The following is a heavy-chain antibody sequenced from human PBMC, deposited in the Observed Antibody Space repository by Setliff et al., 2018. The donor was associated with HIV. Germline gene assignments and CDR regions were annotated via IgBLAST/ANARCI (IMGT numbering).Heavy chain of an antibody. D-gene: IGHD3-16*01. CDR1: GGSISSGSYY. J-gene: IGHJ3*02. Sequence: SETLSLTCTVSGGSISSGSYYWSWIRQPAGKGLEWIGRIYTSGSTNYNPSLKSRVTISIDTSKNQFSLRLHSVTAADTAVYYCARDYVWGRRAFDIWGPGTMVTVSS. CDR3: ARDYVWGRRAFDI. CDR2: IYTSGST. V-gene: IGHV4-61*02.